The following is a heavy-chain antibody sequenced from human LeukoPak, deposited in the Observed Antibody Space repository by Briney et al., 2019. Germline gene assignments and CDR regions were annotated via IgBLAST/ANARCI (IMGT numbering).Heavy chain of an antibody. CDR3: TMESYFLLSNWFHP. J-gene: IGHJ5*02. Sequence: ASVKVSCKVSGDMLTELSMHWVRQAPGKGLEWMGSFDPEDGETIYAQKFQGRVSMTEGTSIDTAYMELSSLRSDDTAVYYCTMESYFLLSNWFHPWGQGTLVTVSS. CDR2: FDPEDGET. V-gene: IGHV1-24*01. CDR1: GDMLTELS. D-gene: IGHD3-10*01.